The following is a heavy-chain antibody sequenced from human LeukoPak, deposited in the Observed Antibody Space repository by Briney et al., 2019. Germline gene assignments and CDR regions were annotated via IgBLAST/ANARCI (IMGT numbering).Heavy chain of an antibody. Sequence: ASVKVSCKASGYTFTSYYMHWVRQAPGQGLEWMGIINPSGGSTSYAQKFQGRVTVTRDTSTSTVYMELSSLRSEDTAVYYCARSQGSVWYYYGSGSSHDYWGQGTLVTVSS. CDR3: ARSQGSVWYYYGSGSSHDY. D-gene: IGHD3-10*01. J-gene: IGHJ4*02. CDR1: GYTFTSYY. V-gene: IGHV1-46*01. CDR2: INPSGGST.